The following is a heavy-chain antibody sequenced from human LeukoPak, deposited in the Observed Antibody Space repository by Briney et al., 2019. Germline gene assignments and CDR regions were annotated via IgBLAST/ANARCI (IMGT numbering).Heavy chain of an antibody. CDR2: ISFDGSDK. CDR1: GFTFNNYG. V-gene: IGHV3-30*03. CDR3: ALSTTIVGATFSKY. D-gene: IGHD1-26*01. Sequence: GGSLRLSCAGSGFTFNNYGIHWVRQAPGKGLEWVAVISFDGSDKYYADSVKGRFTISRDHPKNTLYLQMNSLRADDTAVYYCALSTTIVGATFSKYWGQGTLVTVSS. J-gene: IGHJ4*02.